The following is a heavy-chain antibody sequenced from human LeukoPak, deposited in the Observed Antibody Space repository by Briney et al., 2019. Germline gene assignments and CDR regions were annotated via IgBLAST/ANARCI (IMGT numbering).Heavy chain of an antibody. J-gene: IGHJ4*02. Sequence: GGSLRLSCAASGFTFDDYAMHWVRQAPGKGLEWVSGISWNSGSIGYADSAKGRFTISRDNSKYSLSLQMNSLRPEDTALYYCAKDGKNYFDYWGQGTLVTVSS. CDR2: ISWNSGSI. V-gene: IGHV3-9*01. CDR3: AKDGKNYFDY. CDR1: GFTFDDYA.